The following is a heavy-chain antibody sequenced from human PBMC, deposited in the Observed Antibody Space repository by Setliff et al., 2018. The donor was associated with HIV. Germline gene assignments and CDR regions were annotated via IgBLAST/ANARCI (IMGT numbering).Heavy chain of an antibody. CDR3: AIRSRLGGTSNFFDR. CDR1: GGSFSGYY. D-gene: IGHD3-16*01. J-gene: IGHJ4*02. Sequence: LSLTCAVYGGSFSGYYWTWIRQPPGKGLEWIGSLYYSGSTYYNPSLRSRVTISGDMSKKQFSLKLSSVTAADTAVYYCAIRSRLGGTSNFFDRWGQGTLVTVSS. V-gene: IGHV4-34*01. CDR2: LYYSGST.